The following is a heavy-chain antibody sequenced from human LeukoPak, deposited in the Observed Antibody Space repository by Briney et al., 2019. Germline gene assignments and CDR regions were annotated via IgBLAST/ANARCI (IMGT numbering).Heavy chain of an antibody. Sequence: GESLKISCQGSGYSFTTYWIGWVRQMPGKGLEWMGIICPGDSDTRYSPSFQGQVTISADKSISTAYLQWSSLKASDTAMYYCASKRGSCSSNSCSPYYFDYWGQGTLVSVSS. CDR2: ICPGDSDT. CDR3: ASKRGSCSSNSCSPYYFDY. V-gene: IGHV5-51*01. D-gene: IGHD2-2*01. CDR1: GYSFTTYW. J-gene: IGHJ4*02.